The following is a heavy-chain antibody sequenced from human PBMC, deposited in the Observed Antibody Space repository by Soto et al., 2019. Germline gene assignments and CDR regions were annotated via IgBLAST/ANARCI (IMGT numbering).Heavy chain of an antibody. V-gene: IGHV3-66*01. D-gene: IGHD6-13*01. CDR2: IYSGGST. CDR1: GFTVSSNY. Sequence: GVLRLSCAASGFTVSSNYMGWVRQAPGKGLEWVSVIYSGGSTYYADSVKGRFTISRDNSKNTLYLQMNSLRAEDTAVYYCARDPRIAAAGAPFDYWGQGTLVTVSS. J-gene: IGHJ4*02. CDR3: ARDPRIAAAGAPFDY.